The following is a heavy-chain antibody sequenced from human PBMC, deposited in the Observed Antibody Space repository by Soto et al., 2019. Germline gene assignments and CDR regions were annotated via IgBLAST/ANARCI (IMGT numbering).Heavy chain of an antibody. J-gene: IGHJ4*02. CDR3: ATTRGLAVGGSFDY. V-gene: IGHV4-34*01. Sequence: PSETLSLTCAVYGGSFSDFYWNFIRQPPGKGLEWIGEINHSGNTYHNPSLRSRITIAVDTSKNQFSLKLNSVAAADTAFYYCATTRGLAVGGSFDYWGQGMLVTVSS. CDR2: INHSGNT. CDR1: GGSFSDFY. D-gene: IGHD3-10*01.